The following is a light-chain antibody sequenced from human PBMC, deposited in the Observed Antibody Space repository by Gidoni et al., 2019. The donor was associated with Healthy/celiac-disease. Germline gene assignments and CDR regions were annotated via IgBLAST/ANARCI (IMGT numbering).Light chain of an antibody. V-gene: IGLV1-44*01. CDR1: SSTIGSNT. CDR2: SNN. Sequence: QSVLTQPPSASGTPGQRVTTSCSGSSSTIGSNTVNWYQQLPGTAPKLLIYSNNQRPSGVPDRFSGSKSCTSASLAISGLQSEDEADYYCAAWDDSLNGVVFGGGTKLTVL. CDR3: AAWDDSLNGVV. J-gene: IGLJ2*01.